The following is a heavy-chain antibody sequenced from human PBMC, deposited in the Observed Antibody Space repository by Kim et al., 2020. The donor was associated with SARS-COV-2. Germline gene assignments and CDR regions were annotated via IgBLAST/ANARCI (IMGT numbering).Heavy chain of an antibody. V-gene: IGHV3-30*18. J-gene: IGHJ4*02. CDR1: GFNFSNYG. D-gene: IGHD2-15*01. CDR2: VSYEGRNT. Sequence: GGSLRLSCVASGFNFSNYGMHWVRQAPGKGLEWVGIVSYEGRNTYYAGSVAGRFTISRDNSRNTLSLQMNSLRTEDTALYYCVKEAAFATIVVDYYFDYWGQGTLFTVSS. CDR3: VKEAAFATIVVDYYFDY.